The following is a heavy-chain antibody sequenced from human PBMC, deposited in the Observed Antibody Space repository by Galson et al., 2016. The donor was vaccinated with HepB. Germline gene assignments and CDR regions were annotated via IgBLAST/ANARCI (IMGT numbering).Heavy chain of an antibody. CDR2: ISSSSTTM. D-gene: IGHD3-16*01. V-gene: IGHV3-11*01. CDR1: GFTFSDYY. Sequence: SLRLSCAASGFTFSDYYMSWIRQAPGKGLEWVSYISSSSTTMYYADSVEGRFTISRDNAKRALDLQLNGLRVEDTAVYYCARGRPLPLGELLKSYYFDYWGQGTLVTVSS. J-gene: IGHJ4*01. CDR3: ARGRPLPLGELLKSYYFDY.